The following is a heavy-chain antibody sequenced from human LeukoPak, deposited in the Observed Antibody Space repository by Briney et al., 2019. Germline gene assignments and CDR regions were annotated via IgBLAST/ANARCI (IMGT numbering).Heavy chain of an antibody. CDR3: ARDSKENWFDP. CDR1: GGSISSYY. D-gene: IGHD3-3*02. V-gene: IGHV4-59*01. J-gene: IGHJ5*02. CDR2: IYYNGST. Sequence: SETLSLTCTVSGGSISSYYWSWIRQPPGKGLEWIGYIYYNGSTNSNPSLKRRVTISVDTSKKQCSLKLSAGTAADTAGYYCARDSKENWFDPWGQGTLVTVSS.